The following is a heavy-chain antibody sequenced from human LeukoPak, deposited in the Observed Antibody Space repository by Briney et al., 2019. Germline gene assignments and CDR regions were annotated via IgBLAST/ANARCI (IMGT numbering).Heavy chain of an antibody. CDR1: GFTFSDYY. CDR3: ARVHDYSNYLLDY. Sequence: GGSLRLSCAASGFTFSDYYMSWIRQAPGKGLEWVSYISSSGSTIYYADSVKGRFTISRDNAKNSLYLQMNSLRAEDTAVYYCARVHDYSNYLLDYWGQGTLVTVSS. J-gene: IGHJ4*02. D-gene: IGHD4-11*01. CDR2: ISSSGSTI. V-gene: IGHV3-11*04.